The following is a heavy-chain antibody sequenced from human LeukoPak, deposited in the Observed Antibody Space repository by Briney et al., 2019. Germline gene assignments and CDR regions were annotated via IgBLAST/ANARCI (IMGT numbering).Heavy chain of an antibody. CDR1: GFTSNNYA. D-gene: IGHD1-14*01. CDR3: AKVSGGGLYYDGMDV. V-gene: IGHV3-23*01. J-gene: IGHJ6*02. Sequence: GGSLRLSCAASGFTSNNYAMNWVRQAPGKGLEWVSVISGSGGTTYYADSVKGRFTISRDSSKNTLYLQMNSLRAEDTAVYYCAKVSGGGLYYDGMDVWGQGTTVTVSS. CDR2: ISGSGGTT.